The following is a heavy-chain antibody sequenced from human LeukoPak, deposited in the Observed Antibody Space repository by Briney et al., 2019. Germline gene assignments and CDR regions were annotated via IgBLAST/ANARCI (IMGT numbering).Heavy chain of an antibody. CDR1: GFTFSSYG. CDR3: AKDRGSIAAGGSDY. CDR2: ISYDGSNK. D-gene: IGHD6-13*01. V-gene: IGHV3-30*18. Sequence: GRTLRLSCAASGFTFSSYGMHWVRQAPGKGLEWVAVISYDGSNKYYADSVKGRFTISRDNSKNTLYLQMNSLRAEDTAVYYCAKDRGSIAAGGSDYWGQGTLVTVSS. J-gene: IGHJ4*02.